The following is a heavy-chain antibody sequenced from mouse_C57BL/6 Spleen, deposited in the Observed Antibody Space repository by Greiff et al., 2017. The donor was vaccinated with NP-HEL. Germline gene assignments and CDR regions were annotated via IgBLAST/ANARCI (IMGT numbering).Heavy chain of an antibody. CDR3: ARSYYYGSSHPYFDY. D-gene: IGHD1-1*01. CDR1: GYTFTSYW. Sequence: QVQLKQPGAELVMPGASVKLSCKASGYTFTSYWMHWVKQRPGQGLEWIGEIDPSDSYTNYNQKFKGKSTLTVDKSSSTAYMQLSSLTSEDSAVYDCARSYYYGSSHPYFDYWGQGTTLTVSS. CDR2: IDPSDSYT. J-gene: IGHJ2*01. V-gene: IGHV1-69*01.